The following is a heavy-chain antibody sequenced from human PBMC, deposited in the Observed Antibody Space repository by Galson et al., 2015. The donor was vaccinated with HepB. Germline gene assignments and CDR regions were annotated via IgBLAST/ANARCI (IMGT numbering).Heavy chain of an antibody. CDR3: AADPDYVPLYDAFDI. J-gene: IGHJ3*02. D-gene: IGHD4-17*01. CDR1: GFTFTSSA. V-gene: IGHV1-58*01. Sequence: SVKVSCKASGFTFTSSAVQWVRQARGQRLEWIGWIVVGSGNTNYAQKFQERVTITRDMSTSTAYMELSSLRSEDTAVYYCAADPDYVPLYDAFDIWGQGTMVTVSS. CDR2: IVVGSGNT.